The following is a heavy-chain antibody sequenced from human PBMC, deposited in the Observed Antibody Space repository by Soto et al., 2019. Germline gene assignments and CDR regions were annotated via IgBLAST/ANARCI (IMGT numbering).Heavy chain of an antibody. D-gene: IGHD4-17*01. Sequence: QVQLVESGGGVVQPGRSLRLSCAASGFTFSSYAMHWVRQAPGKGLEWVAVISYDGSNKYYADSVKGRFTTSRDNSKNTLYLQMNSLRAEDTAVYYCARVGPTTVTNEYYYYYGMDVWGQGTTVTVSS. V-gene: IGHV3-30-3*01. J-gene: IGHJ6*02. CDR1: GFTFSSYA. CDR3: ARVGPTTVTNEYYYYYGMDV. CDR2: ISYDGSNK.